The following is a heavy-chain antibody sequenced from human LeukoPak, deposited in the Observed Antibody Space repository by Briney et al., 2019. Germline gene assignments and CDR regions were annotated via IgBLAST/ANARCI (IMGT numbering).Heavy chain of an antibody. V-gene: IGHV1-46*01. J-gene: IGHJ4*02. Sequence: ASVKVSCKASGYTFTTYYVHWVRQAPGQGLEWMGIINPSGGSTTYAQKFRGRLTMTRDMSTSTVYMELSSLRAEDTAVYYCARDPRGPTGYDSSGRDSFDYWGQGTLVTVSS. D-gene: IGHD3-22*01. CDR2: INPSGGST. CDR1: GYTFTTYY. CDR3: ARDPRGPTGYDSSGRDSFDY.